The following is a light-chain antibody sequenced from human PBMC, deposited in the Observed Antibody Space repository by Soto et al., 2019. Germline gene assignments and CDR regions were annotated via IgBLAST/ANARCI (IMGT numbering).Light chain of an antibody. CDR1: SSDVGGYDY. CDR3: SAYTTSNTLI. Sequence: QSALTQPASVSGSPGQSATISCTGTSSDVGGYDYVSWYQQHPGTAPKLILYEVNNRPSGVSNRFSGPKSGNTASLIISGLQTEDEANYYCSAYTTSNTLIFGTGTKLTVL. CDR2: EVN. J-gene: IGLJ1*01. V-gene: IGLV2-14*01.